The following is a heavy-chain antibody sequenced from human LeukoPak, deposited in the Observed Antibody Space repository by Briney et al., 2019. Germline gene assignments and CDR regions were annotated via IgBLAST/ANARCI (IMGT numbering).Heavy chain of an antibody. Sequence: GVSVNVSCKTSGYTFNGYYIHWVRQAPGQGLEWMGWINPNSGDTNYAQRFQGRVTMTSDTSINIVNMELSRLRSDDTAVYYCARDSEFSCSDDWGPGTLVTVRS. CDR3: ARDSEFSCSDD. V-gene: IGHV1-2*02. CDR1: GYTFNGYY. CDR2: INPNSGDT. D-gene: IGHD3-10*02. J-gene: IGHJ4*02.